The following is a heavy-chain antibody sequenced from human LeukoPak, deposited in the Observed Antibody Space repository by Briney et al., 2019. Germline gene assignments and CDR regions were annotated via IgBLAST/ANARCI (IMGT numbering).Heavy chain of an antibody. CDR1: GGSISSSNW. CDR3: ARDLQWLGSYAFDI. Sequence: PSETLSLTCAVSGGSISSSNWWSWVRQPPGRGLEWIGEIYHSGSTNYNPSLKSRVTISVDKSKNQFSLKLSSVTAADTAVYYCARDLQWLGSYAFDIWGQGTMVTVSS. J-gene: IGHJ3*02. V-gene: IGHV4-4*02. D-gene: IGHD6-19*01. CDR2: IYHSGST.